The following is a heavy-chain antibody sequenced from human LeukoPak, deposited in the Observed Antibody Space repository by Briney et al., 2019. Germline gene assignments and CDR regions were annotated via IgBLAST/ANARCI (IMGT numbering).Heavy chain of an antibody. CDR3: AKGSSGYFADL. CDR1: GFIFNHYG. J-gene: IGHJ4*02. Sequence: EGSLRPSCAASGFIFNHYGLIWVRQAPGKGLEWVSAISNDGGGIQYAAFVEGRFTISRDNSKKTLFLHMSSLRAEDTALYYCAKGSSGYFADLWGQGTLVTVSS. CDR2: ISNDGGGI. D-gene: IGHD6-19*01. V-gene: IGHV3-23*01.